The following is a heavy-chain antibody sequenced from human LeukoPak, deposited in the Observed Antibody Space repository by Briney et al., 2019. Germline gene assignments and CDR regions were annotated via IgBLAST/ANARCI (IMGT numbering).Heavy chain of an antibody. CDR2: IYTSGST. V-gene: IGHV4-4*07. D-gene: IGHD1-1*01. CDR3: AREQRILGRYYYYYYMDV. J-gene: IGHJ6*03. CDR1: GGSISSYY. Sequence: SETLSLTCTVSGGSISSYYWSWIRQPAGKGLEWIGRIYTSGSTNYNPSLKSRVTMSVDTSKNQFSLKLSSVTAADTAVYYCAREQRILGRYYYYYYMDVWGKGTTVTISS.